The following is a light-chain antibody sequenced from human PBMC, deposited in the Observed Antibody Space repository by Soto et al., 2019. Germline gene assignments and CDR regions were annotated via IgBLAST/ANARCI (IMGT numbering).Light chain of an antibody. CDR1: NSNIGNNA. Sequence: QSVLTQPPSVSGAPRQRVTISCSGSNSNIGNNAVNWYQLVPGKAPKLVIHYDYRVPSGGSERFSGSKSGTSASLAISGLQSEDEAEYYCAAWDDSLNGPLFGGGTKLTVL. CDR2: YDY. V-gene: IGLV1-36*01. J-gene: IGLJ2*01. CDR3: AAWDDSLNGPL.